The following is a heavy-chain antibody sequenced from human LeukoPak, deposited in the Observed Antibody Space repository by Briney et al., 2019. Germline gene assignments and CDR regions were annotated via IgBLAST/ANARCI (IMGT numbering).Heavy chain of an antibody. J-gene: IGHJ6*02. Sequence: GRSLRLSCAASGFTFSSYAMHWVRQAPGKGLEWVAVISYDGSNKYYADSVKGRFTISRDNSKNTLYLQMNSLRAEDTAVYYCARVYCSSTSCPLYYYYGMDVWGQGATVTVSS. CDR1: GFTFSSYA. CDR3: ARVYCSSTSCPLYYYYGMDV. V-gene: IGHV3-30-3*01. CDR2: ISYDGSNK. D-gene: IGHD2-2*01.